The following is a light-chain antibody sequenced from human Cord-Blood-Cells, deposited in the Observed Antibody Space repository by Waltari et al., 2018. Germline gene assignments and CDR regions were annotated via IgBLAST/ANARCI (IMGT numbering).Light chain of an antibody. J-gene: IGKJ3*01. CDR1: QSVSSSY. V-gene: IGKV3-20*01. CDR2: GAS. CDR3: QQYGSSQFT. Sequence: ELVLTQSPGTLSLSPGERATLSCRASQSVSSSYLARYQQKPGQAPRLLIYGASSRATGIPDRFSGSGSGTDFTLTISRLEPEDFAVYYCQQYGSSQFTFGPGTKVDIK.